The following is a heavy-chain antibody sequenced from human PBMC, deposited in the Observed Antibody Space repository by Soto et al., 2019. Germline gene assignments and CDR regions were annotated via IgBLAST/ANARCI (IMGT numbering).Heavy chain of an antibody. D-gene: IGHD3-10*01. J-gene: IGHJ3*02. CDR3: GTDRWGGAFDM. V-gene: IGHV3-7*01. Sequence: PGGSLRLSCAAIGFSLRSDWMAWVRQIPGKGLESVANIKEDGSVKNYADSVKGRFSISRDNDKNSLYLQMNSLRAEDTAVYYCGTDRWGGAFDMWGQGTTVTVSS. CDR2: IKEDGSVK. CDR1: GFSLRSDW.